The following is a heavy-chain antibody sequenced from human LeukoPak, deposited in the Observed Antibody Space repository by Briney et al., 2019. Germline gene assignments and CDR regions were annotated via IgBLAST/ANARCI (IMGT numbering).Heavy chain of an antibody. CDR3: TRSRDGYIDY. CDR2: FSSDGSST. D-gene: IGHD5-24*01. V-gene: IGHV3-74*01. J-gene: IGHJ4*02. CDR1: GFTFSSCS. Sequence: PGGSLRLSCAASGFTFSSCSMHWVRQAPGKGLVWVSRFSSDGSSTSYADSVKGRFTISRDNAKNTLYLQMNSLRADDTAVYYRTRSRDGYIDYWGQGTLVTVSS.